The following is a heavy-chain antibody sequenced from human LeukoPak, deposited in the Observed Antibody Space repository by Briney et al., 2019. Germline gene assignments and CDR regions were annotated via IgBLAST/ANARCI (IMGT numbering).Heavy chain of an antibody. CDR2: IYYSGST. CDR3: ARDLDYFNPGYYRDV. Sequence: SETLSLTCTVSGGSISSYYWSWIRQPPGKGLEWIGYIYYSGSTNYNPSLKSRVTISVDTSKNQFSLKLSSVTAADTAVYYCARDLDYFNPGYYRDVWGKGTTVTVSS. CDR1: GGSISSYY. V-gene: IGHV4-59*01. D-gene: IGHD2/OR15-2a*01. J-gene: IGHJ6*03.